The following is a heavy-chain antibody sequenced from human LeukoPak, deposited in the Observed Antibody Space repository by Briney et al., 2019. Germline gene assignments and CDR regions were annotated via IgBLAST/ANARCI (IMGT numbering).Heavy chain of an antibody. CDR1: GFIFSNYD. D-gene: IGHD3-3*01. J-gene: IGHJ4*02. V-gene: IGHV3-23*01. CDR2: ITGRGGRT. CDR3: AKDLEWQIPHYFDS. Sequence: GGSLRLSCAASGFIFSNYDMSWVRQAPGKGLEWVSEITGRGGRTYYADSVKGRFTISRDNSKNTLFLQMNSLRAEDTAVYFCAKDLEWQIPHYFDSWGQGTLVTVSS.